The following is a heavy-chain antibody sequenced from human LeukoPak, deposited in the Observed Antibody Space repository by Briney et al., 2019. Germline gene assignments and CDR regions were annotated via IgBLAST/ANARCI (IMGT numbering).Heavy chain of an antibody. CDR3: ARNYDTSAYFRFDP. J-gene: IGHJ5*02. D-gene: IGHD3-22*01. CDR1: GGSISSYY. CDR2: IYYSGST. V-gene: IGHV4-59*01. Sequence: SETLSLTCTVSGGSISSYYWSWIRQPPGKGLEWIGYIYYSGSTNYNPSLKSRVTISVDTSKNQFSLKLSSVTAADTAVYYCARNYDTSAYFRFDPWGQGTLVTVSS.